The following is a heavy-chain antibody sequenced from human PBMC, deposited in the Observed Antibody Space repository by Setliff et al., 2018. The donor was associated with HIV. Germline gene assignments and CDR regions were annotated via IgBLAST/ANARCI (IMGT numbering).Heavy chain of an antibody. Sequence: SETLSLTCAVYGSLTNYYWSWVRQSPGKGLEWIGEITDSGDSNYNPSLKSRVTISVDTSKDQFSLKLSSVTAADTAVYYCARSSMAGFDYWGQGKLVTVSS. CDR3: ARSSMAGFDY. CDR2: ITDSGDS. D-gene: IGHD6-19*01. CDR1: GSLTNYY. J-gene: IGHJ4*02. V-gene: IGHV4-34*01.